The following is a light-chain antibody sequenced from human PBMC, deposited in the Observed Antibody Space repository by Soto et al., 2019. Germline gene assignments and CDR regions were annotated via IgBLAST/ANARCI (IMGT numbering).Light chain of an antibody. V-gene: IGKV3-15*01. CDR1: QSVRSN. J-gene: IGKJ1*01. CDR3: QQYNDWPLT. CDR2: GAF. Sequence: EIVMTQSPVTLSVSPGERATLSCRASQSVRSNLAWYQQKPGQAPSLLIYGAFTRAIGIPTRFSGTGSGTEFTLTISRLQSEDFALYYCQQYNDWPLTFGQGTKVEV.